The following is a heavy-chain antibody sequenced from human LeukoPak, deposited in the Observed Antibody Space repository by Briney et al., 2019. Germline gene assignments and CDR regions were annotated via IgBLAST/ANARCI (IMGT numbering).Heavy chain of an antibody. V-gene: IGHV4-38-2*02. D-gene: IGHD2-15*01. Sequence: SETLSLTCTVSGYSIRSGYYWGWIRQPPGKGLEWIGSIDHSGTTYYIPSLKSRVPISGHTSKNQFSLKLPSVPAADTPVYYCPRDLSYCGGRSCYSSGYWRQGTLVTVSS. CDR3: PRDLSYCGGRSCYSSGY. CDR1: GYSIRSGYY. CDR2: IDHSGTT. J-gene: IGHJ4*02.